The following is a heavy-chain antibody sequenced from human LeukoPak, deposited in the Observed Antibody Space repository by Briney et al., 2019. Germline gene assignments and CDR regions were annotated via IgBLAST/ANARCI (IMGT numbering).Heavy chain of an antibody. CDR3: ARDVRNYYGLDV. J-gene: IGHJ6*02. Sequence: GGSLRLSCAASGLTFSSHWMHWVRQAPGKGMVWVSRITNDGSSTTYADSVKGRFTIYRDNAKNMLYLQMNSMRAEDTAVYFCARDVRNYYGLDVWGQGTAVTVSS. CDR2: ITNDGSST. D-gene: IGHD1-14*01. CDR1: GLTFSSHW. V-gene: IGHV3-74*01.